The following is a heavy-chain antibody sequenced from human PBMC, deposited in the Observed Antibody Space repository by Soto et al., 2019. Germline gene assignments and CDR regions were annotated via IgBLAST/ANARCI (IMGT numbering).Heavy chain of an antibody. CDR1: GFSFRSYW. D-gene: IGHD3-16*01. CDR3: ARDWGNGLDV. Sequence: GGSLRLSCVASGFSFRSYWMHWVRQAPGKGLVWVSLIKSDGSSTTYADPVKGRFTISRDNAKNTLYLQMNSLRAEDTALYYCARDWGNGLDVWGQGTTVTVSS. CDR2: IKSDGSST. J-gene: IGHJ6*02. V-gene: IGHV3-74*01.